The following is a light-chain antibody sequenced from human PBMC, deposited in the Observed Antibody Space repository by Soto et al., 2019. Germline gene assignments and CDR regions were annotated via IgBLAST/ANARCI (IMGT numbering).Light chain of an antibody. CDR3: QQYGSSPRT. V-gene: IGKV3-15*01. J-gene: IGKJ1*01. Sequence: IGMPQSPATLSVSPGERATRSCRASQSVSSHLAWYQQKPGQAPRLLIYGASTRATGIPARFTGSGSGTDFTLTISRLEPEDFAVYYCQQYGSSPRTFGQGTKVDIK. CDR2: GAS. CDR1: QSVSSH.